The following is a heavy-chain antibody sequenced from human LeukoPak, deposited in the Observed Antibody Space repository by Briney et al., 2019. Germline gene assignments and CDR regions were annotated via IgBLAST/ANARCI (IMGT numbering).Heavy chain of an antibody. CDR1: GGSVSSGSYY. J-gene: IGHJ5*02. V-gene: IGHV4-61*01. CDR2: IYYSGST. D-gene: IGHD6-19*01. Sequence: SETLSLTCTVSGGSVSSGSYYWSWIRQPPGKGLEWIGYIYYSGSTNYNPSLKSRVTISVDTSKNQFSLKLSPVTAADTAVYYCARDKRAVAGKSNWFDPWGQGTLVTVSS. CDR3: ARDKRAVAGKSNWFDP.